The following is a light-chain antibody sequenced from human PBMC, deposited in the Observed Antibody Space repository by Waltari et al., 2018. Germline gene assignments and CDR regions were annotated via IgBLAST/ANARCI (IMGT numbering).Light chain of an antibody. CDR1: SSDVGGYNY. J-gene: IGLJ2*01. Sequence: QYALTQPASVSGSPGQSITISCTGTSSDVGGYNYVSWYQQHPGKAPKLMIYDVSKRPSGVSNRFSGSKSGNTASLTISGLQAEDEADYYCCSYADSSVIFGGGTKLTVL. CDR3: CSYADSSVI. CDR2: DVS. V-gene: IGLV2-23*02.